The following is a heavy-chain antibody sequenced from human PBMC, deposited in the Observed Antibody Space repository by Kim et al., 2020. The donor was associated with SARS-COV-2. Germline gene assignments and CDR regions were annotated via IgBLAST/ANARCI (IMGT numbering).Heavy chain of an antibody. D-gene: IGHD3-9*01. Sequence: GGSLRLSCAASGFTVSSNYMSWVRQAPGKGLEWVSVIYSGGSTYYADSVKGRFTISRDNSKNTLYLQMNSLRAEDTAVYYCAKTAYFDWLLGYWGQGTLVTVSS. V-gene: IGHV3-53*01. CDR2: IYSGGST. J-gene: IGHJ4*02. CDR3: AKTAYFDWLLGY. CDR1: GFTVSSNY.